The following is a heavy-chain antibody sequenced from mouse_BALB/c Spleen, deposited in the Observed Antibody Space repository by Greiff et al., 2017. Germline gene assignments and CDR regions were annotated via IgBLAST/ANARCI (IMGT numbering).Heavy chain of an antibody. V-gene: IGHV2-5-1*01. Sequence: QVQLQQSGPSLVQPSQSLSITCTVSGFSLTSYGVHWVRQSPGKGLEWLGVIWRGGSTDYNAAFMSRLSITKDNSKSQVFFKMNSLQADDTAIYYCAKNSDGYLYYYAMDYWGQGTSVTVSS. D-gene: IGHD2-3*01. CDR3: AKNSDGYLYYYAMDY. CDR2: IWRGGST. CDR1: GFSLTSYG. J-gene: IGHJ4*01.